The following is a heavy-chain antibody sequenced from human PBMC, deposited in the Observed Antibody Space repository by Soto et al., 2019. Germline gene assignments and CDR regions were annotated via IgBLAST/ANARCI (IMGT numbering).Heavy chain of an antibody. D-gene: IGHD3-22*01. V-gene: IGHV4-39*01. CDR1: GGSISSSDYY. CDR2: IYYNGST. Sequence: QMHLQESGPGLVKPSETLSLTCNVSGGSISSSDYYWGWVRQPPGEGLEWIGSIYYNGSTNYNPSFHSRVTISQDTSKNQFFLKMRSVDAADTAVYYCARQEGYLAGCQGFWGQGTLVTVSS. CDR3: ARQEGYLAGCQGF. J-gene: IGHJ4*02.